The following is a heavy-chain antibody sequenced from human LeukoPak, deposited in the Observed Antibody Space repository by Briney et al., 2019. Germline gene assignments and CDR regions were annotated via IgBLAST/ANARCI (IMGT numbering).Heavy chain of an antibody. J-gene: IGHJ4*02. Sequence: SETLSLTCTVSGGSISRSSYYWGWIRQPPGKGLEWIGSIYYSGSTYYNPSLKSRVTISVDTSKNQFSLKLSSATAADTAVYYCARHRYDILTGYSPRFDYWGQGTLVTVSS. CDR2: IYYSGST. V-gene: IGHV4-39*01. CDR3: ARHRYDILTGYSPRFDY. D-gene: IGHD3-9*01. CDR1: GGSISRSSYY.